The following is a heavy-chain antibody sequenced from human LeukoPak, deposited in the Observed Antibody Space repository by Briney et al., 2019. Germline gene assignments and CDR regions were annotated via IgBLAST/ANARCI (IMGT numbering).Heavy chain of an antibody. CDR1: GYTFTGYY. V-gene: IGHV1-2*02. CDR2: INPNSGGT. Sequence: ASVKVSCKASGYTFTGYYMHWVRQAPGQGLEWMGWINPNSGGTNYAQKFQGRVTMTRDTSISTAYMELSRLRSDDTAVYYCARGVHGDYYYHYMDVWGKGTTVTVSS. D-gene: IGHD4-17*01. CDR3: ARGVHGDYYYHYMDV. J-gene: IGHJ6*03.